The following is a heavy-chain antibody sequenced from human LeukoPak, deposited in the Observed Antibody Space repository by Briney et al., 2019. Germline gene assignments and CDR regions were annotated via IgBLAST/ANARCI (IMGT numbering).Heavy chain of an antibody. CDR1: GFTFSDYY. Sequence: GGSLRLSCAASGFTFSDYYMTWIRQAPGKGLEWVSYISSSGSTTHYADSVKGRFTISRDNAKNSLYVQMNNLRAEDTAVYYCARVTTTVVTSGAFDIWGQGTMVTVSS. CDR2: ISSSGSTT. CDR3: ARVTTTVVTSGAFDI. J-gene: IGHJ3*02. V-gene: IGHV3-11*04. D-gene: IGHD4-23*01.